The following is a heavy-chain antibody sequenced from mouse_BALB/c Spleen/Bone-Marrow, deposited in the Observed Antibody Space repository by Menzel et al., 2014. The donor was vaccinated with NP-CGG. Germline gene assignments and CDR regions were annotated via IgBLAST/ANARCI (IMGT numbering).Heavy chain of an antibody. CDR3: SRHVGNPYAMDY. D-gene: IGHD3-1*01. CDR2: ISNGGGST. J-gene: IGHJ4*01. CDR1: GFTFSSYT. Sequence: EVKLVESGGGLVQPGGSLKLSCAASGFTFSSYTMSWVRQTPEKRLEWVAYISNGGGSTSYPDTVKGRFTISRDNAKNTQYLQMSSLESEDTAMYYCSRHVGNPYAMDYWGQGTSVTVSS. V-gene: IGHV5-12-2*01.